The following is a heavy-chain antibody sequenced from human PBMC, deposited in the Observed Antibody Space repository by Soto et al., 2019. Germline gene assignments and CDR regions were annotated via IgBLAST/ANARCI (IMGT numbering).Heavy chain of an antibody. V-gene: IGHV3-30*18. J-gene: IGHJ6*02. CDR3: AKDGGCTNGVCSPLLSYYGMDV. CDR2: ISYDGSNK. Sequence: GGSLRLSCAASGFTFSSYGMHWVRQAPGKGLEWVAVISYDGSNKYYADSVKGRFTISRDNSKNTLYLQMNSLRAEDTAVYYCAKDGGCTNGVCSPLLSYYGMDVWGQGTTVTVSS. D-gene: IGHD2-8*01. CDR1: GFTFSSYG.